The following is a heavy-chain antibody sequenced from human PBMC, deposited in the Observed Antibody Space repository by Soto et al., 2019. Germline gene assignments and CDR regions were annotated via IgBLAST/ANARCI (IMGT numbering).Heavy chain of an antibody. CDR1: GFSLRTSGVG. Sequence: QITLKESGPTLVKPTQTLTLTCTFSGFSLRTSGVGVGWIRQPPGKALEWLAIIYWDDGKRYSPSLKSRLTITKYTSKNQVVLRMTNMDPVDTASYYCAHLTTGGFYFDYWGQGTLVTVSS. CDR2: IYWDDGK. V-gene: IGHV2-5*02. CDR3: AHLTTGGFYFDY. J-gene: IGHJ4*02. D-gene: IGHD4-17*01.